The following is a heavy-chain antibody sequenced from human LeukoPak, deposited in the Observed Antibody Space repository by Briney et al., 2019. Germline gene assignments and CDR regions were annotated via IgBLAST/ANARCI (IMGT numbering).Heavy chain of an antibody. J-gene: IGHJ4*02. CDR3: ARDPGTAMDY. CDR1: GFTVSSNY. Sequence: GGPLRLSCAASGFTVSSNYMSWVRQAPGKGLEWVSVIYSGGSTYYADSVKGRFTISRDNSKNTLYLQMSSLRAEDTAVYYCARDPGTAMDYWGQGTLVTVSS. CDR2: IYSGGST. V-gene: IGHV3-53*01. D-gene: IGHD5-18*01.